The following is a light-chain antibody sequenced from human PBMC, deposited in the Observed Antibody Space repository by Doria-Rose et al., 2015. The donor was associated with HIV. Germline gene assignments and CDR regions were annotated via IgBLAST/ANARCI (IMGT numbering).Light chain of an antibody. CDR2: WAS. CDR3: QQYYDTPS. Sequence: DIRVTQSPESLGMSLGERATLNCKSNQSPLYTSKNYLAWYQQKPGQPPKLLIYWASTRQSGVPARFSGSGSGTDFTLTISSLEAEDVAVYYCQQYYDTPSFGPGTTVDTK. CDR1: QSPLYTSKNY. J-gene: IGKJ3*01. V-gene: IGKV4-1*01.